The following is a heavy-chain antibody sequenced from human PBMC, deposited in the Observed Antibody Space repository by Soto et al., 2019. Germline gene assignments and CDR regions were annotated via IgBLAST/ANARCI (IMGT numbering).Heavy chain of an antibody. V-gene: IGHV3-7*03. CDR1: GFTFSSYW. CDR3: ARDTQYYDFWSGYYTAYYYGMDV. D-gene: IGHD3-3*01. Sequence: GGSLRLSCAASGFTFSSYWMSWVCQAPGKGLEWVANIKQDGSEKYYVDSVKGRFTISRDNAKNSLYLQMNSLRAEDTAVYYCARDTQYYDFWSGYYTAYYYGMDVWGQGTTVTVSS. CDR2: IKQDGSEK. J-gene: IGHJ6*02.